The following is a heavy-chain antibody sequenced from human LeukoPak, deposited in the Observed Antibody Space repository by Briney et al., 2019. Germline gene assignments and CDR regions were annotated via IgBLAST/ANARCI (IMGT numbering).Heavy chain of an antibody. CDR1: GYSFASYW. Sequence: GESLKISCKGSGYSFASYWIGWVRQMPGKGLEWMGIIYPGDSDTRYSPSFQGQVTISADTSSSTAYLHWSSLKASDTAMYYCARRGSTWTNDYWGHGTLVTVSS. CDR3: ARRGSTWTNDY. D-gene: IGHD6-13*01. J-gene: IGHJ4*01. V-gene: IGHV5-51*01. CDR2: IYPGDSDT.